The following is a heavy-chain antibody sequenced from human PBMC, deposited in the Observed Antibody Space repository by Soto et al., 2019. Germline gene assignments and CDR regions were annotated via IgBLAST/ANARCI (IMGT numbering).Heavy chain of an antibody. CDR3: AKAPRGVGAARLSWVFDY. Sequence: GGSLRLSCAASGFTFSSYGMHWVRQAPGKGLEWVAVISYDGSNKYYADSVKGRFTISRDNSKNTLYLQMNSLRAEDTAVYYCAKAPRGVGAARLSWVFDYWGQGTLVTVSS. D-gene: IGHD6-6*01. CDR1: GFTFSSYG. CDR2: ISYDGSNK. V-gene: IGHV3-30*18. J-gene: IGHJ4*02.